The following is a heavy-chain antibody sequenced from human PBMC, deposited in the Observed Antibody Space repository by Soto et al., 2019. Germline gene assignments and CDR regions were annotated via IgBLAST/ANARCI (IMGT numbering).Heavy chain of an antibody. Sequence: PGGSLRLSCAASGFTFSNYWMHWVRQAPGKGLVWISRINDQGGSPTYATTYAASVKGRFTISRDDSKKTAYLQMNSLESEDTAVYYCSRDDSDWFFNWGRGTLVTVSS. CDR2: INDQGGSP. CDR1: GFTFSNYW. D-gene: IGHD3-9*01. V-gene: IGHV3-74*01. CDR3: SRDDSDWFFN. J-gene: IGHJ4*02.